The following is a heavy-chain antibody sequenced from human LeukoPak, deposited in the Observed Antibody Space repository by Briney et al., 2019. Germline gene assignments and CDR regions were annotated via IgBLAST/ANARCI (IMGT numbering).Heavy chain of an antibody. CDR2: IRYDGSNK. J-gene: IGHJ1*01. V-gene: IGHV3-30*02. Sequence: GGSLRLSCAASGFTFSSYGMHWVRQAPGKGLEWVAFIRYDGSNKYYADSVKGRFTISRDNSKNTLYLQVNSLRAEDTAVYYCAKDTAAAAHKYFQHWGQGTLVTVSS. CDR1: GFTFSSYG. CDR3: AKDTAAAAHKYFQH. D-gene: IGHD6-13*01.